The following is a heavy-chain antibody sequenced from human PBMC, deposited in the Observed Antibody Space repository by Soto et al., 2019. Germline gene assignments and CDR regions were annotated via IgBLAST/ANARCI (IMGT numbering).Heavy chain of an antibody. CDR2: IYYSGST. J-gene: IGHJ5*02. V-gene: IGHV4-39*01. CDR3: ARCRRRVVVVAAANWFDP. CDR1: GGSISSSSYY. D-gene: IGHD2-15*01. Sequence: SETLSLSCTVSGGSISSSSYYWGWIRQPPGKGLEWIGSIYYSGSTYYNPSLKSRVTISVDTSKNQFSLKLSSVTAADTAVYYCARCRRRVVVVAAANWFDPCGQGTLVTVSS.